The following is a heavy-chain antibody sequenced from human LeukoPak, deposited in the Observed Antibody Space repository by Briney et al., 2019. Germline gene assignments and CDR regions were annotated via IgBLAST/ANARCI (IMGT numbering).Heavy chain of an antibody. D-gene: IGHD5-24*01. CDR3: ALTQQLAY. Sequence: PGGSLRLSCAASGFTLTRDRMSWVRQAPGKGLEWGANIKHDGSKKYYVESVKGRFTISRDDAKRALYLQMNSLRVEDTDVYYCALTQQLAYWGQGAMVAVSP. CDR2: IKHDGSKK. CDR1: GFTLTRDR. J-gene: IGHJ4*02. V-gene: IGHV3-7*01.